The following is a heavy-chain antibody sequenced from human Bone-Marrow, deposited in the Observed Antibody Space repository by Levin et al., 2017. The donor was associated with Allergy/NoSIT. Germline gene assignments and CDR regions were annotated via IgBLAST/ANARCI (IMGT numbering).Heavy chain of an antibody. Sequence: PGGSLRLSCKASGYTFTSYFIHWLRQAPGQGLEWMGLINPGGGSTRYAQSFQGRLTVTRDTSTSTVYMELRSLRSEDTAVYFCARDQGYCSSDTCHLSAFDIWGQGTVVTVSS. CDR1: GYTFTSYF. V-gene: IGHV1-46*01. CDR2: INPGGGST. D-gene: IGHD2-15*01. CDR3: ARDQGYCSSDTCHLSAFDI. J-gene: IGHJ3*02.